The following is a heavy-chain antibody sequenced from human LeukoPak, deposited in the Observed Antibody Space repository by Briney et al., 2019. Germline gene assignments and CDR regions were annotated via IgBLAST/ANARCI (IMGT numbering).Heavy chain of an antibody. CDR1: GYTLTELS. V-gene: IGHV1-24*01. J-gene: IGHJ6*02. CDR3: ATERRITIFGVVISYYYGMDV. D-gene: IGHD3-3*01. Sequence: ASVKVSCKVSGYTLTELSMHWVRQAPGKGLEWMGGFDPEDGETIYAQKFQGRVTMTEDTSTDTAYMELSSLRSEDTAVYYCATERRITIFGVVISYYYGMDVWGQGITVTVSS. CDR2: FDPEDGET.